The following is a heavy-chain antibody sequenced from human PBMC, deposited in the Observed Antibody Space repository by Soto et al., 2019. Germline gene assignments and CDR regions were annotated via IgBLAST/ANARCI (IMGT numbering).Heavy chain of an antibody. CDR1: ASIFKGHG. CDR2: IRYDGSDE. J-gene: IGHJ4*02. V-gene: IGHV3-30*02. CDR3: XXXXXXXXXXXXFLDY. Sequence: QVQLVESGGGVVQPGGSLRLSCAASASIFKGHGMHWVRQAPGKGLEWVAIIRYDGSDEHYGDSVKGRFTISRDNSKXXXXXXXXXXXXXXXXXXXXXXXXXXXXXXXXFLDYWGQGTLVTVSS.